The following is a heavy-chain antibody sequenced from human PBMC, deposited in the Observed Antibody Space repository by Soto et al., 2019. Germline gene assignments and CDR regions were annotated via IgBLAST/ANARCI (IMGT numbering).Heavy chain of an antibody. Sequence: QVQLVESGGGVVQPGRSLRLSCAASGFTFSSYGMHWFRQAPGKGLEWVAVISYDGSNKYYADSVKGRFTISRDNSKNTLYLQMNSLRAEDTAVYYCAKDAKATVTTPLFDYWGQGTLVTVSS. CDR3: AKDAKATVTTPLFDY. CDR2: ISYDGSNK. J-gene: IGHJ4*02. D-gene: IGHD4-17*01. V-gene: IGHV3-30*18. CDR1: GFTFSSYG.